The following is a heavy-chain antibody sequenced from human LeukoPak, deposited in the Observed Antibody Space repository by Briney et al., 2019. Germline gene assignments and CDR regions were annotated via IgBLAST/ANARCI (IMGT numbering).Heavy chain of an antibody. J-gene: IGHJ3*02. Sequence: GGSLRLSCVASGFTFSGYSLNWVRQAPGKGLEWVSYINSDNSSIYYADSVQGRFTVSRDNAKNSLYLQMNSLRAEDTAVYYCGVGYSSSRPPSAFDIWGQGTMVTVSP. CDR1: GFTFSGYS. D-gene: IGHD6-13*01. CDR3: GVGYSSSRPPSAFDI. V-gene: IGHV3-48*04. CDR2: INSDNSSI.